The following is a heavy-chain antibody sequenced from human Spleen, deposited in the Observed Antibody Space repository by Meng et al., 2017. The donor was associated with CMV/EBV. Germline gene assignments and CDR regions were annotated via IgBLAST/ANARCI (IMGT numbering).Heavy chain of an antibody. V-gene: IGHV3-7*01. CDR2: IKQDGSER. CDR1: GFTFSSYW. Sequence: GESLKISCAASGFTFSSYWMTWVRQSPGKGLEWVANIKQDGSERYYVDSVKGRLTISRDNAKNSLYLQMISLRAEDTAVYYCARTYDFWSGYRPYAMDVWGQGTTVTVSS. D-gene: IGHD3-3*01. CDR3: ARTYDFWSGYRPYAMDV. J-gene: IGHJ6*02.